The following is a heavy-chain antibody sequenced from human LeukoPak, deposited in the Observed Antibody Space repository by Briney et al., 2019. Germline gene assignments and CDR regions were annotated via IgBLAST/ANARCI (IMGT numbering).Heavy chain of an antibody. Sequence: PGGSLRLSCAASGFTFSSYGMHWVRQTPGKGLEWVAIISFDGSKKYSADSVKGRFTISRDNSKNTLFLQMNSLRAEDTAVYFCAKDRGVRGGSLDLWGRGTLVTVSS. CDR1: GFTFSSYG. CDR2: ISFDGSKK. D-gene: IGHD1-26*01. CDR3: AKDRGVRGGSLDL. J-gene: IGHJ2*01. V-gene: IGHV3-30*18.